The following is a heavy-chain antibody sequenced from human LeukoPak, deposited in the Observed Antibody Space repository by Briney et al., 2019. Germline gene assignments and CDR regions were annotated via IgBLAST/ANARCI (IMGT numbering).Heavy chain of an antibody. J-gene: IGHJ4*02. D-gene: IGHD2-2*01. CDR2: ISGGGGST. CDR3: AKDSRAPATAIN. Sequence: PGGSLRLSCAASGFTFSSNGMSWVRQAPGKGLEWVSGISGGGGSTYYADSVKGRFTISRDNSKNTLYLQMNSLRAEDTAVYYCAKDSRAPATAINWGQGTLVTVSS. V-gene: IGHV3-23*01. CDR1: GFTFSSNG.